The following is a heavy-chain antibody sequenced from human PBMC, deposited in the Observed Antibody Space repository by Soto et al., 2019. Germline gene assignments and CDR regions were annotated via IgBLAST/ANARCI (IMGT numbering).Heavy chain of an antibody. V-gene: IGHV1-69*13. CDR1: GGTFSSHA. Sequence: SVKVSCKASGGTFSSHAISWVRQAPGQGLEWMGGIIPIFGTANYAQKFQGRVTITADESTSTAYMELSSLRSEDTAVYCCARALNPSSSFPRPLYYYYYYGMDVWGQGTTVTVSS. CDR2: IIPIFGTA. CDR3: ARALNPSSSFPRPLYYYYYYGMDV. J-gene: IGHJ6*02. D-gene: IGHD6-6*01.